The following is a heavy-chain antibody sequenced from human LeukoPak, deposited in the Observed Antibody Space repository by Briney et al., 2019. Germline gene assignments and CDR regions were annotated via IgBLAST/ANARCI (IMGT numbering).Heavy chain of an antibody. Sequence: GGSLRLSCAASGFTFISYAMSWVRQAPGKGLEWVSGFSASGGSTYYADSVKGRFTISIDNSKNTLYLQMNSLRAEDTAVYYCAKGNSGSYLMHFDYWGQGTLVTVSS. CDR3: AKGNSGSYLMHFDY. CDR2: FSASGGST. D-gene: IGHD1-26*01. J-gene: IGHJ4*02. V-gene: IGHV3-23*01. CDR1: GFTFISYA.